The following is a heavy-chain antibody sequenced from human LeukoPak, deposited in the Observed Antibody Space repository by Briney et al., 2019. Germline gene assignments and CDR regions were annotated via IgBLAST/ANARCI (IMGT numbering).Heavy chain of an antibody. D-gene: IGHD1-26*01. CDR1: GFSFSSYG. V-gene: IGHV3-33*06. CDR2: VWYDGSNR. J-gene: IGHJ4*02. Sequence: GGSLRLSCEASGFSFSSYGMHWVRQAPGKGLEWVAVVWYDGSNRYYADSVKGRFTISRDNSKNTLYLQMNSLRAENTPVYYCAKDHSGSLLDYWGQGTVVTASS. CDR3: AKDHSGSLLDY.